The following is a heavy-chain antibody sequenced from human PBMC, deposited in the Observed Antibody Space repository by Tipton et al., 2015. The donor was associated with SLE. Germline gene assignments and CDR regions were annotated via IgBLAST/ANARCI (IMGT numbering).Heavy chain of an antibody. V-gene: IGHV4-4*02. CDR3: ASGKASWSSYYEPYHKYYMDV. D-gene: IGHD3-3*01. Sequence: TLSLTCAVSGDSINSNNWWSWVRQPPGKGLEWIGEPDHSGSTNYSPSLRSRVTISVDTSKNQLSLKLSSVTAADTAVYYCASGKASWSSYYEPYHKYYMDVWGKGTTVTVSS. CDR1: GDSINSNNW. CDR2: PDHSGST. J-gene: IGHJ6*03.